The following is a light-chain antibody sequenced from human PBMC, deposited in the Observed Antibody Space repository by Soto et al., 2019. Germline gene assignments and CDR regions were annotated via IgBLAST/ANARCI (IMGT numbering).Light chain of an antibody. CDR1: QDISVY. CDR2: AAS. CDR3: QQYYSYPQT. J-gene: IGKJ1*01. V-gene: IGKV1-16*01. Sequence: DIQMTQSPSSLSASVGDRVTITCQASQDISVYLNWYQQKPGKAPKLLIYAASTLQSGVPSRFSGSGSGTDFTLTISCLQSEDFATYYCQQYYSYPQTFGQGTKVEIK.